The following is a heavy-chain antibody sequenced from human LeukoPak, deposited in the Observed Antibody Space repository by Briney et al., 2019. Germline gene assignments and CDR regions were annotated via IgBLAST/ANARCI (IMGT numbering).Heavy chain of an antibody. CDR3: ARDLPEGWFDP. V-gene: IGHV3-7*01. CDR2: IKQDGSEK. CDR1: GFTFSSYW. J-gene: IGHJ5*02. Sequence: PGGSLRLSCAASGFTFSSYWMSWVRQAPGKGLEWVANIKQDGSEKYYVDSVKGRFTISRDNAKNSLYLQMNSLRAEDTAVYCCARDLPEGWFDPWGQGTLVTVSS.